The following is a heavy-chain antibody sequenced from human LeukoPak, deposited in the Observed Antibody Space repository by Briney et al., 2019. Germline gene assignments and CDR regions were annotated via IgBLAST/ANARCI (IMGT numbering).Heavy chain of an antibody. Sequence: PSETLSLTCTVSGGSITTHYWSWIRQPAGREVEWIGRVYNTGSTKYNPSLESRVTMSVDTSSNRFSLRLRSVTAADTAVYYCARDLLGDYGTFDIWGQGAMVTISS. CDR3: ARDLLGDYGTFDI. V-gene: IGHV4-4*07. D-gene: IGHD4-17*01. J-gene: IGHJ3*02. CDR2: VYNTGST. CDR1: GGSITTHY.